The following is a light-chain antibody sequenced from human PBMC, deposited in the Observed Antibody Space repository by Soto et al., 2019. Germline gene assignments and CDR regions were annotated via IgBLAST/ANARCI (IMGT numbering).Light chain of an antibody. CDR3: AAWDDSLNGVV. V-gene: IGLV1-36*01. CDR2: YDD. CDR1: SSNIGNYA. Sequence: QSVLTQPPSVSEAPRQRVTISCSGSSSNIGNYAVNWYQQLPRKAPRLLIYYDDLLPSGVSDRFPGSKSGTSASLAISGLQSEDEADYYCAAWDDSLNGVVFGGGTKVTVL. J-gene: IGLJ2*01.